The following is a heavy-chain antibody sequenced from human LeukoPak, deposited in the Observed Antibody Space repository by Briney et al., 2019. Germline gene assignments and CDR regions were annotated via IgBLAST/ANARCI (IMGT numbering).Heavy chain of an antibody. D-gene: IGHD1-1*01. Sequence: ASVKVSCKASGFTFTDYYMHWVRQAPGQGLEWMGWINPNTGGTDYAQNLQGRVTLTRDTSMTTAYMDLSRLTSDDTAVYYCAPGGTGTTTTFFDYWGQGTLVTVSS. CDR2: INPNTGGT. CDR1: GFTFTDYY. CDR3: APGGTGTTTTFFDY. J-gene: IGHJ4*02. V-gene: IGHV1-2*02.